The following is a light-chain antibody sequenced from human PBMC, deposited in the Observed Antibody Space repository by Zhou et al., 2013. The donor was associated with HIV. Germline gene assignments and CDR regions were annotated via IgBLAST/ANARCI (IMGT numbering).Light chain of an antibody. CDR2: GAS. J-gene: IGKJ3*01. CDR1: QDISTW. V-gene: IGKV1-12*01. CDR3: QQYDNLPPKVT. Sequence: DIQMTQSPSTVAASVGDRVTISCRASQDISTWLAWFQQKPGKTPSLLIYGASTLQRGVPSRFSGSGSGTDFTLTITSLQPEDIATYYCQQYDNLPPKVTFGPGTKVDIK.